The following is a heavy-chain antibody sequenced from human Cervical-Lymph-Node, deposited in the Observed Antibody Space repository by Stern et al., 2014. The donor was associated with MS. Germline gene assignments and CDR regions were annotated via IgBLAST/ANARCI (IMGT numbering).Heavy chain of an antibody. Sequence: VQLVESGGGVVQPGRSLSLSCVASGFTFSTYAMHWVRQAPGKGPEWVAFVSYDGTQRNSTDSVKARFTISRDNSKNTLYLHMNRLRDEDTAVYFCARGGRGVGLEYWGQGALVTVSS. V-gene: IGHV3-30-3*01. CDR1: GFTFSTYA. CDR3: ARGGRGVGLEY. CDR2: VSYDGTQR. D-gene: IGHD3-10*01. J-gene: IGHJ4*02.